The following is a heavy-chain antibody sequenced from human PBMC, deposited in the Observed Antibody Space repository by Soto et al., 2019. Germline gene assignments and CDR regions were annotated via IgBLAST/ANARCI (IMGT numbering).Heavy chain of an antibody. J-gene: IGHJ4*02. D-gene: IGHD1-26*01. CDR3: ARVSGSYYFDY. V-gene: IGHV3-72*01. CDR2: TRNKANSYTT. Sequence: EVQLVESGGGLVQPGGSLRLSCAASGFTFSDHYMDWVRQAPGKGLEWVGRTRNKANSYTTEYAASVKGRFTISRDDSKNALYLQMNSLKTEDTAVSYCARVSGSYYFDYWGQGTLVTVSS. CDR1: GFTFSDHY.